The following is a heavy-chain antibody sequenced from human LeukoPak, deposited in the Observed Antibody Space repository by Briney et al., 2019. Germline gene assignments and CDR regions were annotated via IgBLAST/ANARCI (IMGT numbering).Heavy chain of an antibody. J-gene: IGHJ4*02. CDR3: ARVFGSGSYYLEGYYFDY. Sequence: PSETLSLTCAVYGGSFSGYYWSWIRQPPGKGLEWIGSIYHSGSTYYNLSLKSRVTISVDTSKNQFSLKLSSVTAADTAVYYCARVFGSGSYYLEGYYFDYWGQGTLVTVSS. CDR2: IYHSGST. CDR1: GGSFSGYY. V-gene: IGHV4-34*01. D-gene: IGHD3-10*01.